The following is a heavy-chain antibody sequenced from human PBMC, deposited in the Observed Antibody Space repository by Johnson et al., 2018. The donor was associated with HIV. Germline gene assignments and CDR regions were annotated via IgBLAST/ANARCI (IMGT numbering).Heavy chain of an antibody. V-gene: IGHV3-30*19. CDR1: GFSFSSYG. CDR3: AREKSYYYDSSGYPDTFDI. J-gene: IGHJ3*02. CDR2: LSYDGSNT. Sequence: VQLVESGGGVVQPGRSLRLSCAASGFSFSSYGIHWVRQAPGKGLEWVAVLSYDGSNTYYADSVKGRFTISRDNSKNTLYLQMNSLRAEDTAVYYCAREKSYYYDSSGYPDTFDIWGQGTMVIVSS. D-gene: IGHD3-22*01.